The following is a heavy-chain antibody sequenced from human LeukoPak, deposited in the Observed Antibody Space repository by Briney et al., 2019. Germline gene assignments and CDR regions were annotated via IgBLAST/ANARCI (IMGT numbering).Heavy chain of an antibody. CDR1: GFTFSSYS. D-gene: IGHD3-10*01. V-gene: IGHV3-21*01. CDR3: AREDSYYYGSGSYPFDY. CDR2: I. Sequence: GGSLRLSCAASGFTFSSYSMNWVRQAPGKGLEWVSSIDSVKGRFTISRDNAKNSLYLQMNSLRDEDTAVYYCAREDSYYYGSGSYPFDYWGQGTLVTVSS. J-gene: IGHJ4*02.